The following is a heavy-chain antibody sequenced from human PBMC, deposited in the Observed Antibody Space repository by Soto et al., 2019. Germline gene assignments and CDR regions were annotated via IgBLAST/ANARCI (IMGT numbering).Heavy chain of an antibody. CDR3: ARDTYYYDSSGYYFHYYYYGMDV. V-gene: IGHV4-38-2*02. D-gene: IGHD3-22*01. Sequence: PSETLSLTCAVSGYSISSGYYWGWIRQPPGKGLEWIGSIYHSGSTYYNPSLKSRVTISVDTSKNQFSLKLSSVTAADTAVYYCARDTYYYDSSGYYFHYYYYGMDVWGQGTTVTVSS. CDR2: IYHSGST. J-gene: IGHJ6*02. CDR1: GYSISSGYY.